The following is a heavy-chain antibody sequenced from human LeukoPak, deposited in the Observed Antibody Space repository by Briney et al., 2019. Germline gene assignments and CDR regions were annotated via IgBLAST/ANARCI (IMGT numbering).Heavy chain of an antibody. CDR1: GYTFTSYG. Sequence: GASVKVSCKASGYTFTSYGISWVRRAPGQGLEWMGWISAYNGNTNYAQKLQGRVTMTTDTSTSTAYMELRSLRSDDTAVYYCARDVEAVHGGNSGAFDIWGQGTMVTVSS. J-gene: IGHJ3*02. V-gene: IGHV1-18*01. CDR3: ARDVEAVHGGNSGAFDI. D-gene: IGHD4-23*01. CDR2: ISAYNGNT.